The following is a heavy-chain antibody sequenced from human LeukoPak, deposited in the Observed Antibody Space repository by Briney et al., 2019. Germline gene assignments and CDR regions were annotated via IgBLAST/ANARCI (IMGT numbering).Heavy chain of an antibody. CDR1: GFTFSSYS. CDR2: ISSSSSYI. Sequence: GGSLRLSCAASGFTFSSYSMNWVRQAPGKGLEWVSSISSSSSYIYYAVSVKGRFTISRDNAKNSLYLQMYSLRAEDTAVYYCARDSSDGYNSNWGQGTLVTVSS. D-gene: IGHD5-24*01. V-gene: IGHV3-21*01. CDR3: ARDSSDGYNSN. J-gene: IGHJ4*02.